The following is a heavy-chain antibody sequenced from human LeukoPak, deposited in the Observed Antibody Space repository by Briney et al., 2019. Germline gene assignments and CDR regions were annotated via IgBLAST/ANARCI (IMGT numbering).Heavy chain of an antibody. D-gene: IGHD3-22*01. Sequence: AGGSLRLSCAASGFTFSSYAMSWVRQAPGKGLEWVSVIYSGGSTYYADSVKGRFTISRDNSKNTLYLQMNSLRAEDTAVYYCARVDSSGYYFDYWGQGTLVTVSS. J-gene: IGHJ4*02. CDR2: IYSGGST. V-gene: IGHV3-66*01. CDR1: GFTFSSYA. CDR3: ARVDSSGYYFDY.